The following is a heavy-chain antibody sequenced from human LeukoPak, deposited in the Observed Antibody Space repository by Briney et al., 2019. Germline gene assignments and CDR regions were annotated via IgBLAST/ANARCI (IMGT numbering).Heavy chain of an antibody. CDR1: VLTFSRYE. D-gene: IGHD1-1*01. CDR2: IDSSGSTV. V-gene: IGHV3-48*03. Sequence: GGSLRLSCAASVLTFSRYEMNWVRQAPGKGLEWISFIDSSGSTVFYADSVKDRFTISRDNAKNSLYLQMKSLRAEDTAVYYCVTEWLERFTHFDYWGRGTLVTVSS. J-gene: IGHJ4*02. CDR3: VTEWLERFTHFDY.